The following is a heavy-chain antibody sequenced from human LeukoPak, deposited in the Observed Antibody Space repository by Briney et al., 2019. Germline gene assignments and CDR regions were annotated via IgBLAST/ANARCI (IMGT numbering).Heavy chain of an antibody. D-gene: IGHD4-11*01. V-gene: IGHV3-48*01. CDR3: ARGDTVTTNYYYYYMDV. CDR2: ISSSSGTI. J-gene: IGHJ6*03. Sequence: PGGSLRLSCAASGFTFSSHSMNWVRQAPGKGLEWVSYISSSSGTIYYADSVRGRFTISRDNAKNSLYLQMNSLRAEDTAVYYSARGDTVTTNYYYYYMDVWGRGTTVTVSS. CDR1: GFTFSSHS.